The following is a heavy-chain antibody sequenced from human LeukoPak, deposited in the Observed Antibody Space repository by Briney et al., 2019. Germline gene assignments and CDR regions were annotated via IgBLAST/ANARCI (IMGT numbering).Heavy chain of an antibody. CDR1: GGSISSSSYY. V-gene: IGHV4-39*07. D-gene: IGHD3-3*01. Sequence: PSETLSLTCTVSGGSISSSSYYWGWIRQPPGKRLEWIGSIYYSGSTYYNPSLKSRVTISVDTSKNQFCLKLSSVTAADTAVYYCARVGASYYYYYYMDVWGKGTTVTVSS. CDR2: IYYSGST. J-gene: IGHJ6*03. CDR3: ARVGASYYYYYYMDV.